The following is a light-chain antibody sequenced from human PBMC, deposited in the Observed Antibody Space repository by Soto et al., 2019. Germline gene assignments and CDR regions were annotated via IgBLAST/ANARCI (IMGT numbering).Light chain of an antibody. CDR2: DTS. Sequence: IVLTQSPGTLSLSPWERATLSCRASQSVINFYLAWYQQNPGQAPRLLIYDTSTRATGIPARFSGSGSGTDFTLTISSLEPEDIAVYYCQQRSKWPPTFGGGTKVDIK. CDR1: QSVINFY. V-gene: IGKV3-11*01. J-gene: IGKJ4*01. CDR3: QQRSKWPPT.